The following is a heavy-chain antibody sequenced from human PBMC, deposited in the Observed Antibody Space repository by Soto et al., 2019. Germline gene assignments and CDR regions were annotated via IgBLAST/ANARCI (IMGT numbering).Heavy chain of an antibody. CDR2: ISSSGSTI. CDR3: ARECDVYFSSGKHRGPMDY. V-gene: IGHV3-11*01. D-gene: IGHD3-3*01. Sequence: SLRVCWAASGCTFSDCYMSGIRQAPEKGLEWVSYISSSGSTIYYADSVKGRFTISRANAKNSLYLQMNNRRAEDTAVYYCARECDVYFSSGKHRGPMDYWCQGT. J-gene: IGHJ4*01. CDR1: GCTFSDCY.